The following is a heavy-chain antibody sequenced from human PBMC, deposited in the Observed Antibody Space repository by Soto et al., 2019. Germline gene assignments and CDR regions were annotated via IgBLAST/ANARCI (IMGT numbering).Heavy chain of an antibody. D-gene: IGHD1-1*01. CDR2: IYYSGST. CDR1: GGSISSGDYY. J-gene: IGHJ6*02. Sequence: SETLSLTCTVSGGSISSGDYYWSWIRQPPGKGLEWIGYIYYSGSTYYNPSLKSRVTISVDTSKNQFSLKLSSVTAADTAVYNCARDGSAGTDHYGMEVWGQGTTVTVSS. V-gene: IGHV4-30-4*01. CDR3: ARDGSAGTDHYGMEV.